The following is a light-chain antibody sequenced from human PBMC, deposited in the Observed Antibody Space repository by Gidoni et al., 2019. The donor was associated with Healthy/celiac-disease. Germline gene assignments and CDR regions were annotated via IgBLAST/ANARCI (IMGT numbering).Light chain of an antibody. V-gene: IGKV2-28*01. CDR1: QSLLHSNGYND. J-gene: IGKJ1*01. CDR3: MQALQTPRT. CDR2: LGS. Sequence: DIVMTQSPLSLPVTPGEPASIFCRSSQSLLHSNGYNDLDWYLQKPGQSPQVLIYLGSNRASGVPDRFSGSGSGTDFTLKISRVEAEDVGVYYCMQALQTPRTFGQGTKVKIK.